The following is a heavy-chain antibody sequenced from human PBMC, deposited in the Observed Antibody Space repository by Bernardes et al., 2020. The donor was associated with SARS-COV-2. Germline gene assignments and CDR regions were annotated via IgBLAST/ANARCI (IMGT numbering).Heavy chain of an antibody. CDR2: ISSSSSTI. V-gene: IGHV3-48*02. J-gene: IGHJ6*02. Sequence: GGSLRLSCAASGFTVSSNYMSWVRQAPGKGLEWVSYISSSSSTIYYADSVKGRFTISRDNAKNSLYLQMNSLRDEDTAVYYCARDRGYSYGPYYYGMDVWGQGTTVTVSS. D-gene: IGHD5-18*01. CDR1: GFTVSSNY. CDR3: ARDRGYSYGPYYYGMDV.